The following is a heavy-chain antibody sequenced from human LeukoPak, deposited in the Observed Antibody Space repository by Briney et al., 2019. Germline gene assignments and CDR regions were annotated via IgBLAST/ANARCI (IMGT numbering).Heavy chain of an antibody. D-gene: IGHD6-13*01. J-gene: IGHJ4*02. V-gene: IGHV3-33*01. Sequence: GRSLRLSCAASGFTFSSYGMHWVRQAPGKGLEWVAVIWYDGSNKYYADSVKGRFTISRDNSKNTLYLQMNSLRAEDTAVYYCAREHKEAAAVRRYFDYWGQGTLVTVSS. CDR2: IWYDGSNK. CDR1: GFTFSSYG. CDR3: AREHKEAAAVRRYFDY.